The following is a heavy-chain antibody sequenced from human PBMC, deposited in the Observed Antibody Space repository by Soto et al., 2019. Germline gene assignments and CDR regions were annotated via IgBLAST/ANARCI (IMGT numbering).Heavy chain of an antibody. CDR1: TGSMNSYY. V-gene: IGHV4-4*07. CDR2: IYVSANT. J-gene: IGHJ3*02. Sequence: SETLSLTCTVSTGSMNSYYWSWVRQPAGKGLEWIGRIYVSANTNYNPSLMSRVTMSIDTSKRQFSLRLTSVTAADTAVYFCARAPPTNAFDIWGPGTAVTVSS. CDR3: ARAPPTNAFDI. D-gene: IGHD2-2*01.